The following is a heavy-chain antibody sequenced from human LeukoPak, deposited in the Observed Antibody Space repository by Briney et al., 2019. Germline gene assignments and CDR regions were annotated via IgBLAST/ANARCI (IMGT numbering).Heavy chain of an antibody. CDR1: GFTFTSSA. CDR2: IVVGRGNT. V-gene: IGHV1-58*02. J-gene: IGHJ4*02. Sequence: SVKVSCKASGFTFTSSAMQWVRQARGQRLEWIGWIVVGRGNTNYAQKFQERVTITRDMSTSTAYMELSSLRSEDTAVYYCAARSVGDYDILTGYEYFDYWGQGTLVTVSS. D-gene: IGHD3-9*01. CDR3: AARSVGDYDILTGYEYFDY.